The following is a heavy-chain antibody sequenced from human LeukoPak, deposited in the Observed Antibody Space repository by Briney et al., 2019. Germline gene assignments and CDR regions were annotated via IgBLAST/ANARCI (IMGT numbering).Heavy chain of an antibody. CDR1: VFTFHNYG. J-gene: IGHJ4*02. V-gene: IGHV3-30*02. CDR3: AKDQGKYGFWSGFHY. CDR2: IGYDGSDK. D-gene: IGHD3-3*01. Sequence: PGGSLRLSCAASVFTFHNYGMHWGRQTPAKGLEGVVFIGYDGSDKYYADSVKGRLTVSRDNSKNTVYQQMNSLRHEDTALYHCAKDQGKYGFWSGFHYWGQGTRVTVSS.